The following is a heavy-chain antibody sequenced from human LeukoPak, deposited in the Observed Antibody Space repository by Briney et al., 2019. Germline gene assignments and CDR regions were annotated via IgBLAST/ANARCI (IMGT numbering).Heavy chain of an antibody. J-gene: IGHJ5*02. CDR3: ARGHYGDYNWFDP. Sequence: SETLSLTCSVSGGSISGTIYYWGWIRQPPGKELEWIGSIHYTESTYYNPPLKSRATISVDTSKNHFSLKLISMTAADTALYYCARGHYGDYNWFDPWGQGTLVTVSS. D-gene: IGHD4-17*01. CDR2: IHYTEST. V-gene: IGHV4-39*02. CDR1: GGSISGTIYY.